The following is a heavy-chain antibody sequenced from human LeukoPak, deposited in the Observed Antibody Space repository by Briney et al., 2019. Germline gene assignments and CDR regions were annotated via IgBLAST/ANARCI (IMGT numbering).Heavy chain of an antibody. V-gene: IGHV3-21*01. CDR2: ISIISSDI. CDR3: AREDLVAYCGGDCYSEFDY. CDR1: GFTFRSYS. D-gene: IGHD2-21*02. J-gene: IGHJ4*02. Sequence: PGGSLRLSRAPSGFTFRSYSMHCVPHAPGKGLEWVSSISIISSDIYYADSVMGRFTISRDNAENSLYLQMNSLRVEDTAVYYCAREDLVAYCGGDCYSEFDYWGQGTLVTASS.